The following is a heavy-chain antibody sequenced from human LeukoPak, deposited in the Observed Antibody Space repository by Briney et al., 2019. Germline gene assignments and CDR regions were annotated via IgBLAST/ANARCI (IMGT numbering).Heavy chain of an antibody. V-gene: IGHV3-23*01. D-gene: IGHD3-22*01. CDR3: ARGTGNYYDTTEV. J-gene: IGHJ6*04. CDR2: IGGSGGST. Sequence: PGGSLRLSCAASGFTFSSYAMSWVRQAPGKGLEWVSAIGGSGGSTYYADSVKGRFTISRDNSKNTLYLQMNSLRAEDTAVYYCARGTGNYYDTTEVWGKGTTVTISS. CDR1: GFTFSSYA.